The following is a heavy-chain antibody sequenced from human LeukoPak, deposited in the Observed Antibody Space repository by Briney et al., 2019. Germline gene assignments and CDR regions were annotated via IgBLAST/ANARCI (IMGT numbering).Heavy chain of an antibody. D-gene: IGHD2-2*02. CDR3: ARDGTIYCSSTSCYKGIDY. V-gene: IGHV1-18*01. CDR2: ISAYNGNT. CDR1: GYTFTRFG. Sequence: ASVKVSCKASGYTFTRFGISWVRQAPGQGLEWMGWISAYNGNTNYAQKLQGRVTMTTDTSTSTVYMELRSLRSDDTAVYYCARDGTIYCSSTSCYKGIDYWGQGTLVTVSS. J-gene: IGHJ4*02.